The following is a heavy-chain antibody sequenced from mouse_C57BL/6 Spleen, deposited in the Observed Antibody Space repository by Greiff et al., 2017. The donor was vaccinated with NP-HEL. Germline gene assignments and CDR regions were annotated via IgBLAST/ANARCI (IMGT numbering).Heavy chain of an antibody. D-gene: IGHD2-5*01. V-gene: IGHV2-9-1*01. Sequence: VQLKQSGPGLVAPSQSLSITCTVSGFSLTSYAISWVRQPPGKGLEWLGVIWTGGGTNYNSALKSRLSTSKDNSKSQVFLKMNSLQTDDTARYYCARNSNYVDYAMDYWGQGTSVTVSS. CDR1: GFSLTSYA. CDR3: ARNSNYVDYAMDY. J-gene: IGHJ4*01. CDR2: IWTGGGT.